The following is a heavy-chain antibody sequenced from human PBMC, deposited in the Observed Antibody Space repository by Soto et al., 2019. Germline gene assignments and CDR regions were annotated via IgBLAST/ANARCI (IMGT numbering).Heavy chain of an antibody. CDR1: GFTFSTYG. J-gene: IGHJ4*02. D-gene: IGHD3-22*01. CDR2: IWYDGSNK. Sequence: QVQLVEAGGGVVQPGRSLTLSCAASGFTFSTYGMHWVRQAPGKGLEWVAVIWYDGSNKYYADSVKGRFTISRDNSKNTLYVQMNSLRAEETAGYYCARGNYDSSGSFDYWGQGTLVTLSS. CDR3: ARGNYDSSGSFDY. V-gene: IGHV3-33*01.